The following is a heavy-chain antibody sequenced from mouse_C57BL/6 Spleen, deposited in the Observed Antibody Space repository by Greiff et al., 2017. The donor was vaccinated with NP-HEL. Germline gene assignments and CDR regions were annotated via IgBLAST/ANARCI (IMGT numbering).Heavy chain of an antibody. D-gene: IGHD1-1*02. J-gene: IGHJ2*01. CDR1: GFTFSSYG. CDR2: ISSGGSYT. Sequence: EVMLVESGGDLVKPGGSLKLSCAASGFTFSSYGMSWVRQTPDKRLEWVATISSGGSYTYYPDSVKGRFTISRDNAKNTLYLQMSSLKSEDTAMYYCARHGGGPYYFDYWGQGTTLTVSS. CDR3: ARHGGGPYYFDY. V-gene: IGHV5-6*01.